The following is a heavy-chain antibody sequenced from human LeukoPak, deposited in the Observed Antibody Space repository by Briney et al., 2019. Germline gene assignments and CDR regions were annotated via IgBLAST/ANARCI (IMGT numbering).Heavy chain of an antibody. CDR3: TRVFGGYDVSDY. D-gene: IGHD3-3*01. Sequence: PGGSLRLSCAASGFTFSSFWMSWVRQAPGKGLEWVANIKKDGSQKYYVDSVEGRFTISRDNAKNPLYLQMDSLRADDTAVYYCTRVFGGYDVSDYWGQGTLVTVSS. V-gene: IGHV3-7*03. CDR2: IKKDGSQK. J-gene: IGHJ4*02. CDR1: GFTFSSFW.